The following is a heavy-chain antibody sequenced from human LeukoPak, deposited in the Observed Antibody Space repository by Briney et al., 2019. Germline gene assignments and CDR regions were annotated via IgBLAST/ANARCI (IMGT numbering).Heavy chain of an antibody. J-gene: IGHJ4*02. CDR3: ATRPAADIGPLDF. CDR2: ITASGHNT. Sequence: GGSLRLSCAASGFSFSSYAMSWVRQAPGKGLEWVSSITASGHNTYYVDSVKGRLTISSDNSKNTLYLQMDSLRADETAVYYCATRPAADIGPLDFWGQGTLVTVSS. V-gene: IGHV3-23*01. CDR1: GFSFSSYA. D-gene: IGHD2-2*01.